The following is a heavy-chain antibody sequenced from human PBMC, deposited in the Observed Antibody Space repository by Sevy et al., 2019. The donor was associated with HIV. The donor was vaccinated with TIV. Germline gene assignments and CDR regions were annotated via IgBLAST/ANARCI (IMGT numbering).Heavy chain of an antibody. CDR1: GFIFSSFE. V-gene: IGHV3-48*03. D-gene: IGHD1-1*01. J-gene: IGHJ6*02. Sequence: GGSLRLSCAASGFIFSSFEMNWVRQAPGKGLEWVSSISTSGSNRYYANSVKGRVTISRDNPKKSLYLQMNSLRAEDTAIYFCAKRGGQYDLGMDVWGQGTTVTVSS. CDR2: ISTSGSNR. CDR3: AKRGGQYDLGMDV.